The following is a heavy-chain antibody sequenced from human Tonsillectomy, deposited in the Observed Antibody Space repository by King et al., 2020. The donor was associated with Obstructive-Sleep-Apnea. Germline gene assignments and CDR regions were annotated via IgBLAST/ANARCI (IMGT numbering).Heavy chain of an antibody. CDR2: IDPSDSDT. Sequence: VQLVESGAEVKKPGESLRISCKGSGYSFTSYWISWVRQMPGKGLEWMGRIDPSDSDTNYSPSFQGHVTISADKSISTAYLQWSSLKASDTAMYYCARHDCTNVVCIEPFYLWGRRTLLTVSS. D-gene: IGHD2-8*01. CDR1: GYSFTSYW. CDR3: ARHDCTNVVCIEPFYL. V-gene: IGHV5-10-1*03. J-gene: IGHJ2*01.